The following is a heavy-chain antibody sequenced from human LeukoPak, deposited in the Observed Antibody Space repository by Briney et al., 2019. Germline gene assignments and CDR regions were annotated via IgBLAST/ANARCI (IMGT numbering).Heavy chain of an antibody. CDR2: IYHSGST. D-gene: IGHD3-10*01. CDR1: GGSISSSNW. CDR3: ARVANYYGSGSYYFGSLTFDY. V-gene: IGHV4-4*02. J-gene: IGHJ4*02. Sequence: SETLSLTCTVSGGSISSSNWWSWVRQPPGKGLEWIGEIYHSGSTNYNPSLKSRVTISVDKSKNQFSLKLSSVTAADTAVYYCARVANYYGSGSYYFGSLTFDYWGQGTLVTVSS.